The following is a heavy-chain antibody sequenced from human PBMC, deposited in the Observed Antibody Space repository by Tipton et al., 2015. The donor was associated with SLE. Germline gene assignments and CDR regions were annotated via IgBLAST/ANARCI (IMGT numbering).Heavy chain of an antibody. CDR1: GFTFDDYA. V-gene: IGHV3-9*01. CDR2: ISWNSGSI. CDR3: ARLLGPQEGVQGVINEVDY. Sequence: SLRLSCAASGFTFDDYAMHWVRQAPGKGLEWVSGISWNSGSIGYADSVKGRFTISRDNAKNSLYLQMNSLRAEDTALYYCARLLGPQEGVQGVINEVDYWGQGTLVTVSS. J-gene: IGHJ4*02. D-gene: IGHD3-10*01.